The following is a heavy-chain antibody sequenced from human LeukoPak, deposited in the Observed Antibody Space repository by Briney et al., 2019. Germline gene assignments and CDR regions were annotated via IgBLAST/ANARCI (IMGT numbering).Heavy chain of an antibody. Sequence: PGGSLRLSCAASGFTFDDYAMHWVRQAPGKGLEWVSGISWNSGSIGYADSVKGRFTISRDNAKNSLYLQMNSLRAEDTALYYCAKVAAGLCYYGMDVWGQGTTVTVSS. CDR1: GFTFDDYA. CDR2: ISWNSGSI. J-gene: IGHJ6*02. V-gene: IGHV3-9*01. CDR3: AKVAAGLCYYGMDV. D-gene: IGHD6-25*01.